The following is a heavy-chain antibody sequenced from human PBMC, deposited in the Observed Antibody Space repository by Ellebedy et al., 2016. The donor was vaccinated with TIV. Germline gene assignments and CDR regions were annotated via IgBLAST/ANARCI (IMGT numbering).Heavy chain of an antibody. Sequence: GESLKISCAASGFTFSSYSMNWVRQAPGKGLEWVSYISSSSSTIYYADSVKGRFTISRDNAKNSLYLQMNSLRDEDTAVYYCARDLKSQWYYYYGMDVWGQGTTVTVSS. J-gene: IGHJ6*02. CDR1: GFTFSSYS. V-gene: IGHV3-48*02. CDR2: ISSSSSTI. CDR3: ARDLKSQWYYYYGMDV. D-gene: IGHD6-19*01.